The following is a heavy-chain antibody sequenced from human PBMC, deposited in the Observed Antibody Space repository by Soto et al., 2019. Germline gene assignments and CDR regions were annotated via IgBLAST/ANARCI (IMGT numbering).Heavy chain of an antibody. J-gene: IGHJ6*04. CDR2: IQSGGPT. CDR3: GRDDVLCDGGRCYGVPLDV. Sequence: EVQLVESGGGLVQPGGSLRLSCAASGFTVSSKYMSWVRQAPGKGLEWVSLIQSGGPTYYADSVKGRFTISRDTSENTVHLKMDSLRAEATAVYYGGRDDVLCDGGRCYGVPLDVWGKGTSFTVSS. D-gene: IGHD2-15*01. CDR1: GFTVSSKY. V-gene: IGHV3-66*01.